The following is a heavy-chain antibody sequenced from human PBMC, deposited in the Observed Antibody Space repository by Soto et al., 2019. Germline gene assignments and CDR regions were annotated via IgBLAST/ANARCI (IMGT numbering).Heavy chain of an antibody. J-gene: IGHJ4*02. CDR1: GFSLITSGVG. Sequence: QITLKEAGPTLVKPTQTLTLTCSFSGFSLITSGVGVGWIRQPPGKALEWLALIYWDDDKGYSTSLKSRLTIPKDTSRNQVVLTMTNMDPDDTAXYXXXXXXXXXXFDYXGQGTLVTVSS. CDR2: IYWDDDK. V-gene: IGHV2-5*02. CDR3: XXXXXXXXFDY.